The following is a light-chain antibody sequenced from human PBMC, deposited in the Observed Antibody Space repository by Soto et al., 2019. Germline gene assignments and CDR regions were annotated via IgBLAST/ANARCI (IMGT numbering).Light chain of an antibody. CDR1: QSVSSN. J-gene: IGKJ4*01. CDR2: GAS. Sequence: EKVMTQSPATLSVSPGERATLSCRASQSVSSNLAWYQQKPGQAPRLLIYGASTRATGIPARFSGSGSGTDFTLTISSLQSEDFAVYYCQKYNNWPTLTFGGGTKVEIK. CDR3: QKYNNWPTLT. V-gene: IGKV3D-15*01.